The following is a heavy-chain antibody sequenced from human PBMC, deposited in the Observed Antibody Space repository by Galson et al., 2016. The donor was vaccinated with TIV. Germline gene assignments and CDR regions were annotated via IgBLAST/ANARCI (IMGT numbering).Heavy chain of an antibody. D-gene: IGHD6-19*01. J-gene: IGHJ4*02. CDR3: GRAQYSNGWLLFDS. CDR2: INEAGSEK. CDR1: GFTFSKNW. Sequence: SLRLSCAVSGFTFSKNWMSWVRQAPGKGLEWVANINEAGSEKFYVDSVKGRFTISRDNAKNSLFLQINSLRPEDTAVYYCGRAQYSNGWLLFDSGGPGTLVTVSS. V-gene: IGHV3-7*01.